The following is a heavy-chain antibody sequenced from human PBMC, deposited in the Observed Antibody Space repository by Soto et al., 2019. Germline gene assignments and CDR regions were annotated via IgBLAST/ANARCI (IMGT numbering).Heavy chain of an antibody. V-gene: IGHV1-46*01. Sequence: GASVKVSCKASGYTFTSYYMHWVRQAPGQGLEWMGIINSSGGSTSYAQKFQGRVTMTRDTSTSTVYMELSSLRSEDTAVYYCARDVVVTAISGDAGMEDYYYYGMDVWGQGTTVTVSS. CDR1: GYTFTSYY. D-gene: IGHD2-21*02. CDR3: ARDVVVTAISGDAGMEDYYYYGMDV. CDR2: INSSGGST. J-gene: IGHJ6*02.